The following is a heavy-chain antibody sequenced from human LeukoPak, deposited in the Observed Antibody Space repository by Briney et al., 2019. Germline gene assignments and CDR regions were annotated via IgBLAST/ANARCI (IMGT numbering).Heavy chain of an antibody. CDR1: GGSISSYY. D-gene: IGHD4-23*01. CDR3: ARDTLLYGNSPDAFDI. V-gene: IGHV4-4*07. J-gene: IGHJ3*02. CDR2: IYSTGST. Sequence: SETLSLTCTVSGGSISSYYWSWIRQPAGEGLEWIGHIYSTGSTNYNPSLKSRVTLSVDRSKNQFSLRLNSVTAADTAVYYCARDTLLYGNSPDAFDIWGQGTMVTVSS.